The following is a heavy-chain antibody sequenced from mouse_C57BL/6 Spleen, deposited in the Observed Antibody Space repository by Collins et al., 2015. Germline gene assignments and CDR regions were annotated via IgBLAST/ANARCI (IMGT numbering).Heavy chain of an antibody. CDR2: INTYTGEP. J-gene: IGHJ2*01. V-gene: IGHV9-3-1*01. Sequence: QIQLVQSGPELKKPGETVKISCKASGYTFTNYGMNWVKQAPGKGLKWMGWINTYTGEPTYADDFKGRFAFSLETSASTAYLQINNLKNEDTATYFCARATGTRDFDYWGQGTTLTVSS. CDR3: ARATGTRDFDY. D-gene: IGHD4-1*02. CDR1: GYTFTNYG.